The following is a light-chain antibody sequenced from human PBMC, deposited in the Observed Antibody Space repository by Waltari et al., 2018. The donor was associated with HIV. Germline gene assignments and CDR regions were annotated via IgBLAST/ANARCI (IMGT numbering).Light chain of an antibody. CDR2: AAS. V-gene: IGKV1-8*01. CDR1: QGISSY. J-gene: IGKJ4*01. Sequence: AIRMTPSPSSFSASTGDRVTITCRASQGISSYLAWYQQKPGKAPKLLIYAASTLQSGVPSRFSGSGSGTDFTLTISCLQSEDFATYDCQQYYSYPLTLGGGTKVEIK. CDR3: QQYYSYPLT.